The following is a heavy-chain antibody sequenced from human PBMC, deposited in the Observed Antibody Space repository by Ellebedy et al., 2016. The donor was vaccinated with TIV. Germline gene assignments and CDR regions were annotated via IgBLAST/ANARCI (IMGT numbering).Heavy chain of an antibody. CDR2: INPNSGGT. V-gene: IGHV1-2*04. CDR3: ARDRTTGYGDFDY. CDR1: GYTFTGYY. D-gene: IGHD4-17*01. J-gene: IGHJ4*02. Sequence: ASVKVSCXASGYTFTGYYMHWVRQAPGQGLEWMGWINPNSGGTNYAQKFQGWVTMTRDTSISTAYMELSRLRSDDTAVYYCARDRTTGYGDFDYWGQGTLVTVSS.